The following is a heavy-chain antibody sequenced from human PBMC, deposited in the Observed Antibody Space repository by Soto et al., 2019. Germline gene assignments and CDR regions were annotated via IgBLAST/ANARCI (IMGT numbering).Heavy chain of an antibody. CDR3: AREKSGTRPRLFDY. J-gene: IGHJ4*02. CDR1: GGTFSSYA. D-gene: IGHD1-26*01. Sequence: SVKVSCKASGGTFSSYAISWVRQAPGQGLEWMGGIIPIFGTANYAQKFQGRVTIAADESTSTAYMELSSLRSEDTAVYYCAREKSGTRPRLFDYWGQGTLVTVSS. V-gene: IGHV1-69*13. CDR2: IIPIFGTA.